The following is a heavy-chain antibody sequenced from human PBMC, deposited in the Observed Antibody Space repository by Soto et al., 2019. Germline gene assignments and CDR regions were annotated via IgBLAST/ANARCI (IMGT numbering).Heavy chain of an antibody. CDR1: GGTFSSYA. CDR3: AGGKEPPLDRYCSGGIWRRGDYAGAFDI. J-gene: IGHJ3*02. CDR2: IIPIFGTA. Sequence: GASVKVSCKASGGTFSSYAISWVRQAPGQGLEWMGGIIPIFGTANYAQKFRGRVTITADESTSTAYMELSSLRSEDTAVYYCAGGKEPPLDRYCSGGIWRRGDYAGAFDIWGQGTMVTVSS. D-gene: IGHD2-15*01. V-gene: IGHV1-69*13.